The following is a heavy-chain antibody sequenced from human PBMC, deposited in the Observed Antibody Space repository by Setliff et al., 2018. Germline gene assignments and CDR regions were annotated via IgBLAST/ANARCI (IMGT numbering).Heavy chain of an antibody. CDR1: GVSVASHY. CDR3: ARGSTGIYDP. J-gene: IGHJ5*02. CDR2: VHDNGET. D-gene: IGHD1-1*01. Sequence: PSETLSLTCTVSGVSVASHYWSWIRQAPGTGLEWIVYVHDNGETNQNPSLKSRVTISVDTSKNQFSLKMTSVTAADTAIYYCARGSTGIYDPWGQGILVTVS. V-gene: IGHV4-59*02.